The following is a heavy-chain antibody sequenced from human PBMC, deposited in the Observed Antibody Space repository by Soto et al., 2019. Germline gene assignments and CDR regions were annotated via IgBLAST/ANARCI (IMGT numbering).Heavy chain of an antibody. CDR3: AKGPHTSYYYHHGMDV. Sequence: GGSLRLSCAASGFTFDDYAMHWVRQAPGKGLEWVSLISWDGGSTYYADSVKGRFTISRDNSKNSLYLQMNSLRAEDTALYYCAKGPHTSYYYHHGMDVWGQGTTVTVSS. V-gene: IGHV3-43D*03. CDR2: ISWDGGST. J-gene: IGHJ6*02. CDR1: GFTFDDYA.